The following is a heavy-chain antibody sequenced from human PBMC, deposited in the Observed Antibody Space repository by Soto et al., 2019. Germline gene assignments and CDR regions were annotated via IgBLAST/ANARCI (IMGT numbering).Heavy chain of an antibody. CDR2: INHSGST. CDR1: GGSFSGYY. Sequence: PPETLSVTYAVYGGSFSGYYWSWLRPPPGKGLEWSGEINHSGSTNYNPSLKSRVTISVDTSKNQFSLKLSSVTAADTAVYYCARGLQGRVSTEPTPVNYYYYGMDVWCQFTTVT. CDR3: ARGLQGRVSTEPTPVNYYYYGMDV. J-gene: IGHJ6*02. V-gene: IGHV4-34*01.